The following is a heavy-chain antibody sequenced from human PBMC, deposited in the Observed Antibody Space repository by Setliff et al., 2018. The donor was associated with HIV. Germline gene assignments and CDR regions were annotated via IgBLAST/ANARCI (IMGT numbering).Heavy chain of an antibody. J-gene: IGHJ6*02. V-gene: IGHV1-18*01. Sequence: GASVKVSCKASGYSFTSYGIGWVLQAPGQGLEWIGWISPYSRITNYAPKFRDRVTMTTETSTNTAYLEVRSLSSDDTAVYYCARGRNYNSGMDVWGQGTTVTVSS. D-gene: IGHD3-10*01. CDR2: ISPYSRIT. CDR1: GYSFTSYG. CDR3: ARGRNYNSGMDV.